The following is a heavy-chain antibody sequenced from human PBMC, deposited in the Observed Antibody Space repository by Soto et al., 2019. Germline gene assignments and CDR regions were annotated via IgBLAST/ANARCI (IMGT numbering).Heavy chain of an antibody. CDR1: GGTVSSFA. Sequence: GASVKVSCKASGGTVSSFAVSWVLQGPGHGLEWMGGIIPIFGTANYEKKLKGRVTITADKSTSKAYMELSSLRSEDTAVYYCASGTIFGDYYYGMDVRGPGTTVTVSS. D-gene: IGHD3-3*01. V-gene: IGHV1-69*06. J-gene: IGHJ6*02. CDR2: IIPIFGTA. CDR3: ASGTIFGDYYYGMDV.